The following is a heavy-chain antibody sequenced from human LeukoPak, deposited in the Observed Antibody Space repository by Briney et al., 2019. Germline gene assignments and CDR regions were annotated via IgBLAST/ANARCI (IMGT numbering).Heavy chain of an antibody. J-gene: IGHJ3*02. CDR3: ASLNPFSGRRNAFDI. D-gene: IGHD1-26*01. V-gene: IGHV4-34*01. CDR1: GGSFSGYY. CDR2: VNHSGTA. Sequence: SETLSLTCAVHGGSFSGYYWSWIRQPPGQGLEWVGEVNHSGTARYNPSLESRVTISVDTSKSQSTLNVYFVTAADTAVYYCASLNPFSGRRNAFDIWGQGAMVTVSS.